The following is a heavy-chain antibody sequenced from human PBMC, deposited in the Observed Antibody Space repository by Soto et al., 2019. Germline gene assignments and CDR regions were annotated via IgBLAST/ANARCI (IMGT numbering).Heavy chain of an antibody. CDR1: GFPFSDYY. J-gene: IGHJ4*02. Sequence: GGSLRLSCATSGFPFSDYYMSWIRQAPGKGLEWLSHISPKSTYRNYADSVKGRFTISRDNTKSSLFLQMNSLGVEDTAVYYCARGGGGGLFEHWGQGVLVTVSS. V-gene: IGHV3-11*06. D-gene: IGHD2-21*01. CDR2: ISPKSTYR. CDR3: ARGGGGGLFEH.